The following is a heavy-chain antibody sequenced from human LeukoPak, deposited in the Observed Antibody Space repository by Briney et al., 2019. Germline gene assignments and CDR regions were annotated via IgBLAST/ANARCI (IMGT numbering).Heavy chain of an antibody. CDR3: ARDRQMIY. J-gene: IGHJ4*02. CDR1: GFTLSSYN. D-gene: IGHD3-16*01. CDR2: ISSSGNDI. V-gene: IGHV3-21*05. Sequence: GGSLRLSCSASGFTLSSYNMNWVRQAPGKGLEWVSYISSSGNDIYYADSVKGRFTISRDNAKNSLSVQMNSLRADDTAVYYCARDRQMIYWGQGTLVTVSS.